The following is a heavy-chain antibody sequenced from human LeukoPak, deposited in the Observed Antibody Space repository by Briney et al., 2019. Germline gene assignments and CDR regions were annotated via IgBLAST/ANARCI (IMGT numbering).Heavy chain of an antibody. V-gene: IGHV4-39*01. CDR1: GGSISSKIYY. CDR2: IYYTGST. D-gene: IGHD3-10*01. J-gene: IGHJ4*02. Sequence: PSETLSLTCTVSGGSISSKIYYWGWIRQPPGKGLEWIGSIYYTGSTNYNPSLESRVTISVDTSKNQFSLKLSSVTAADTAVYYCARQGYYGSGSYTRFDYWGQGTLVTVSS. CDR3: ARQGYYGSGSYTRFDY.